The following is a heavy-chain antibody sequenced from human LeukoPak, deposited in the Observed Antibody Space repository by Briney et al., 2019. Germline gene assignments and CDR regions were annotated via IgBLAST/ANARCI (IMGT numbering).Heavy chain of an antibody. V-gene: IGHV4-34*01. CDR2: INHSGST. D-gene: IGHD3-10*01. Sequence: PSETLSLTCAVYGGSFSGYYWSWIRQPPGKGLEWIGEINHSGSTNYNPSLKSRVTISVDTSKNQFSLKLSSVTAADTAVYYCARDAVRTYGSGSLDVWGQGTTVTVSS. CDR3: ARDAVRTYGSGSLDV. J-gene: IGHJ6*02. CDR1: GGSFSGYY.